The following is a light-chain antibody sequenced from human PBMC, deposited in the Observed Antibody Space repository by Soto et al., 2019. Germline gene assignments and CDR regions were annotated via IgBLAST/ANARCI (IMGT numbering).Light chain of an antibody. CDR2: GAS. Sequence: IVLTQSPGTLSVSPGERATLSCRASQSVSSKLAWYQQKTGQAPRLLFYGASTGATGIPARFSGSGSETEFTLFISSLQSEDFAVYYCQQYNNWPGTFGKGTKV. V-gene: IGKV3-15*01. CDR1: QSVSSK. J-gene: IGKJ1*01. CDR3: QQYNNWPGT.